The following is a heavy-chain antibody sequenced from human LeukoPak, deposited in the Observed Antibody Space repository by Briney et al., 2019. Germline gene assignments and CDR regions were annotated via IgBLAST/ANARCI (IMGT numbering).Heavy chain of an antibody. CDR2: IYSSGST. D-gene: IGHD3-3*01. J-gene: IGHJ5*02. CDR3: ARGQHDFDP. V-gene: IGHV4-4*07. CDR1: GGSISSYY. Sequence: PSETLSLTCTVSGGSISSYYWTWIRQPAGKGLEWLGRIYSSGSTNYNPSLKSRVTLSVDMSKNQFSLKLTSVTAADTAVYYCARGQHDFDPWSQGTLVTVSS.